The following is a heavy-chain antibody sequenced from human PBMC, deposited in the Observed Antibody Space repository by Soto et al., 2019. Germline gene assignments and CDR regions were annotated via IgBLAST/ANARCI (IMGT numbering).Heavy chain of an antibody. CDR3: ARGEQYSGRIFDY. CDR1: GDSVSSNSAG. Sequence: SQTLSLTCAITGDSVSSNSAGWSWVRQSPSRGLEWLGRTYYRSKWYYEYAVSVRGRITINPDTSKNQYSLQLNSVTPEDTAVYFCARGEQYSGRIFDYWGKGTRVTVSS. D-gene: IGHD1-26*01. V-gene: IGHV6-1*01. J-gene: IGHJ4*01. CDR2: TYYRSKWYY.